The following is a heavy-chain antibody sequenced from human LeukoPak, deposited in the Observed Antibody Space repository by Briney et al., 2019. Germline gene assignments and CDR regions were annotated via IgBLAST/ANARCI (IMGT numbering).Heavy chain of an antibody. J-gene: IGHJ4*02. V-gene: IGHV4-59*01. CDR3: ARGIQLWFPDMEYYFDY. D-gene: IGHD5-18*01. CDR2: IHYSGST. CDR1: GGSISSYY. Sequence: PSETLSLTCTVSGGSISSYYWSWIRQPPGKGLEYIGYIHYSGSTNYSPSLKSRVTISVKTSKNQFSLKLSSVTAADTAVYYCARGIQLWFPDMEYYFDYWGQGTLVTVSS.